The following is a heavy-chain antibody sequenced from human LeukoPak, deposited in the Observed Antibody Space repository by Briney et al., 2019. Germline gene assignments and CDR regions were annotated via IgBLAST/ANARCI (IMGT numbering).Heavy chain of an antibody. D-gene: IGHD6-25*01. CDR3: AREWSQYSSAWKGAFDI. V-gene: IGHV3-30-3*01. CDR2: ISNDGSHK. Sequence: GGSLRLSCAASGFIISGYAMHWVRQAPGKGLEWVALISNDGSHKNYADSVNGRLTISRDNSNNLLYLRMNSLTTEDTAVYYCAREWSQYSSAWKGAFDIWGQGTMVTVSS. CDR1: GFIISGYA. J-gene: IGHJ3*02.